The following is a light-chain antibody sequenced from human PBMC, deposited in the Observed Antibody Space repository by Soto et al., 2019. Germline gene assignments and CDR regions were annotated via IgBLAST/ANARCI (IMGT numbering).Light chain of an antibody. CDR2: GAS. CDR3: LQYNTSWT. Sequence: GERATISFRSRQSVSSNLAWYQQKRGQAPRLLIYGASSRATGIPARFSGSGSGTEFTLTFSGLQPDEPASYYCLQYNTSWTFGQGTKVAIK. CDR1: QSVSSN. J-gene: IGKJ1*01. V-gene: IGKV3-15*01.